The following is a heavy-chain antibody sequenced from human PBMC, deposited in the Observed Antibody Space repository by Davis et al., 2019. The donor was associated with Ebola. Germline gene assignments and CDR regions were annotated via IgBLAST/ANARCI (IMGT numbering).Heavy chain of an antibody. CDR3: ARGSSDYGDYIYYYYGMDV. D-gene: IGHD4-17*01. V-gene: IGHV1-2*04. CDR2: INPNSGGT. J-gene: IGHJ6*02. CDR1: GYTFTGYY. Sequence: ASVKVSCKASGYTFTGYYMHWVRQAPGQGLEWMGWINPNSGGTNYAQKFQGWVTMTRGTSISTAYMELSRLRSDDTAVYYCARGSSDYGDYIYYYYGMDVWGQGTTVTVSS.